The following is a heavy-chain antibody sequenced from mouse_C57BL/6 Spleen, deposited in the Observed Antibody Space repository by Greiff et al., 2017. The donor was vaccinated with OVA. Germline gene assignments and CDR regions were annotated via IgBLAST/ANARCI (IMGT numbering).Heavy chain of an antibody. CDR1: GYTFTSYW. J-gene: IGHJ2*01. D-gene: IGHD1-1*01. CDR2: IYPSDSET. V-gene: IGHV1-61*01. CDR3: ARGSSYLSFDY. Sequence: QVQLQQPGAELVRPGSSVKLSCKASGYTFTSYWMDWVKQRPGQGLEWIGNIYPSDSETHYNQKFKDKATLTVDKSSSTAYMQLSSLTSEDSAVDYCARGSSYLSFDYWGQGTTLTVSS.